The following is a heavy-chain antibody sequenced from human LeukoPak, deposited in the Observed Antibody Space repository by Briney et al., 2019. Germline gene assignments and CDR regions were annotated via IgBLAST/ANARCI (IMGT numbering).Heavy chain of an antibody. J-gene: IGHJ5*02. Sequence: GGSLRLSCAASGFTFSNYAMHWVRQAPGKGLEWVAVISYDGRIKYYADSVEDRFTISRDSSKNMMYLQMNSLRSEDTAVYYCAREGPWSSFDPWGQGTLVTVSS. CDR2: ISYDGRIK. CDR1: GFTFSNYA. V-gene: IGHV3-30*04. CDR3: AREGPWSSFDP. D-gene: IGHD2-8*02.